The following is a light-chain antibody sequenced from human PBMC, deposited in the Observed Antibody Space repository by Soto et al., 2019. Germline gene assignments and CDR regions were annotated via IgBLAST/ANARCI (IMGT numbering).Light chain of an antibody. V-gene: IGLV2-14*01. CDR3: FSYTSSGTYV. Sequence: LTQPASVSGSPGQSITISCTGSSSDVGAYDFVSWYQQHPGKAPKFIIYGVYNRPSGVSARFSGSKSGNTASLTISGLRPEDEADYYCFSYTSSGTYVFGTGTKVTVL. J-gene: IGLJ1*01. CDR2: GVY. CDR1: SSDVGAYDF.